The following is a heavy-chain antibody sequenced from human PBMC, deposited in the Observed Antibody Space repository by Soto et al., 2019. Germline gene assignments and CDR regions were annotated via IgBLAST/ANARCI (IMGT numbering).Heavy chain of an antibody. D-gene: IGHD3-16*02. J-gene: IGHJ4*02. CDR2: ISGSGGST. Sequence: HPGGSLRLSCAASGFTFSSYAMSWVRQAPGKGLEWVSAISGSGGSTYYADSVKGRFTISRDNSKNTLYLQMNSLRAEDTAVYYCAKSPLMITFGGVIVIHFDYWGQGTLVTVSS. CDR1: GFTFSSYA. V-gene: IGHV3-23*01. CDR3: AKSPLMITFGGVIVIHFDY.